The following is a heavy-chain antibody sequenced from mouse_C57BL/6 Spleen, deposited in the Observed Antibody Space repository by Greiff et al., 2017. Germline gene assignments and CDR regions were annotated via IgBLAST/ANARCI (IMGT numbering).Heavy chain of an antibody. J-gene: IGHJ1*03. CDR2: VYPGSGSI. D-gene: IGHD2-1*01. CDR3: ARHEGIYYGNPWYFDV. Sequence: QVQLQQSGAELVKPGASVKLSCKASGYTFTEYTIHWVKQRSGQGLEWIGWVYPGSGSIKYNEKFKDKATLTADKSSSTVYMELSRLTSEDSAVYFCARHEGIYYGNPWYFDVWGTGTTVTVSS. V-gene: IGHV1-62-2*01. CDR1: GYTFTEYT.